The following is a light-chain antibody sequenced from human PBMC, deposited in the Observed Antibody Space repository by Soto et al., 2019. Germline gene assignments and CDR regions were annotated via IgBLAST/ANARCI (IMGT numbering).Light chain of an antibody. V-gene: IGKV3-11*01. J-gene: IGKJ4*01. CDR1: QSVSSF. Sequence: DIVLTQSPATLSLSPGERATLSCRASQSVSSFLAWYQQRPGQAPRLLIYDASNRATGIPARFSGSGSGTDFTLTISSLEPEDFAVYYCQRRSSWPLTFGGGTKVEIK. CDR2: DAS. CDR3: QRRSSWPLT.